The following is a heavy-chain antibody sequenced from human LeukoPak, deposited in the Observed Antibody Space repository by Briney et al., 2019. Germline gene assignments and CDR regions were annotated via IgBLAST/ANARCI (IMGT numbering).Heavy chain of an antibody. D-gene: IGHD1-26*01. CDR1: GGSFSGYY. J-gene: IGHJ6*02. CDR3: ARGPSLWAVGYYYYGMDV. CDR2: INHSGST. V-gene: IGHV4-34*01. Sequence: SETLSLTCAIYGGSFSGYYWSWIRQPPGKGLEWIGEINHSGSTNYSPSLKSRVTISVDTSKNQFSLKLSSVTAADTAVYYCARGPSLWAVGYYYYGMDVWGQGTTVTVSS.